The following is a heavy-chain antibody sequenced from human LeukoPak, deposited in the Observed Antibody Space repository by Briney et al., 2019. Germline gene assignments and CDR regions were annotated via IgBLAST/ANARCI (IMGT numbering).Heavy chain of an antibody. CDR3: VKDLYKGDSSSWYYFDY. D-gene: IGHD6-13*01. V-gene: IGHV3-23*01. J-gene: IGHJ4*02. CDR1: GFTFSNFA. CDR2: ISAGGGYT. Sequence: GGSLRLSCVASGFTFSNFAMNWVRQAPGKGLEWVSTISAGGGYTDYADSVKGRFTISRDNSKNTLYLQMSSLRTEDTAIYHCVKDLYKGDSSSWYYFDYWGQGTLVTVSS.